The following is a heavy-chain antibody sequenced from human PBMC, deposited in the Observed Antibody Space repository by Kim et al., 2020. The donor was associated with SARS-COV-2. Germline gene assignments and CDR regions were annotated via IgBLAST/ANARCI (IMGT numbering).Heavy chain of an antibody. V-gene: IGHV3-23*03. CDR2: IYSGSTNT. J-gene: IGHJ4*02. CDR1: GFTFSSYA. D-gene: IGHD4-17*01. CDR3: LSSRGLRTAERDY. Sequence: GGSLRLYCAASGFTFSSYAMDWVRQAPGKELEWVSVIYSGSTNTFYADSVKGRFTISRDDSKNTLYLQMNNLRAEDTAVYYCLSSRGLRTAERDYWGQGTLVTVSS.